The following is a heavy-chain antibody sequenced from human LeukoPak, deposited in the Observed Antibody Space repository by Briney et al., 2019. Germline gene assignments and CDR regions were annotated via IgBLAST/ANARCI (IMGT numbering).Heavy chain of an antibody. CDR1: GFTFSSYG. CDR2: ISGSGGST. J-gene: IGHJ4*02. V-gene: IGHV3-23*01. D-gene: IGHD3-10*01. Sequence: GGTLRLSCAASGFTFSSYGMSWVRQAPGKGLEWVSAISGSGGSTYYADSVKGRFTISRDNSKNTLYLQMNSLRAEDTAVYYCARDGSGSYYEFDYWGQGTLVTVSS. CDR3: ARDGSGSYYEFDY.